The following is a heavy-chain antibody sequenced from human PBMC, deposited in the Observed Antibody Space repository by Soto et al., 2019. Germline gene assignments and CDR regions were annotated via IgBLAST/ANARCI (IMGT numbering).Heavy chain of an antibody. CDR2: ISYDGSNK. J-gene: IGHJ6*02. CDR3: AKDRDYDFWSGYSNYYGMDV. D-gene: IGHD3-3*01. Sequence: QVQLVESGGGVVQPGRSLRLSCAASGFTFSSYGMHWVRQAPGKGLEWVAVISYDGSNKYYADSVKGRFTIYRDNSKNTLYLQMNSLRAEDTAVYYCAKDRDYDFWSGYSNYYGMDVWGQGTTVTVSS. CDR1: GFTFSSYG. V-gene: IGHV3-30*18.